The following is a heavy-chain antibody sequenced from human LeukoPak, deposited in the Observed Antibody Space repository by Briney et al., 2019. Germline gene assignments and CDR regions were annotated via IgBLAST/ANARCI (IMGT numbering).Heavy chain of an antibody. D-gene: IGHD6-19*01. J-gene: IGHJ4*02. Sequence: PGGSLRLSCAASGFTFDDYGMSWVRQPPGKGLEWVSGINWNGGSTGYADSVKGRFTISRDNAKNSLFLQMNSLRVEDTALYYCARRHTSGWEYFDYWGQGTLVTVCS. CDR3: ARRHTSGWEYFDY. V-gene: IGHV3-20*04. CDR1: GFTFDDYG. CDR2: INWNGGST.